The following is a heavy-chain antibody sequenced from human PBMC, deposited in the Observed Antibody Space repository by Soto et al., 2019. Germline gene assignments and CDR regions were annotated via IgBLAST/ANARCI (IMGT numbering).Heavy chain of an antibody. CDR2: LSWNGNAI. Sequence: PGGSLRLSCAASGFRFDDYAMHWVRQAPGKGLGWVSGLSWNGNAIGYAESVKGRFTISRDNAKNSLYLQMNSLRGEDTALYYCVKDIDAHGTTVTYFDNWGQGALVTVSS. D-gene: IGHD4-17*01. CDR3: VKDIDAHGTTVTYFDN. CDR1: GFRFDDYA. V-gene: IGHV3-9*01. J-gene: IGHJ4*02.